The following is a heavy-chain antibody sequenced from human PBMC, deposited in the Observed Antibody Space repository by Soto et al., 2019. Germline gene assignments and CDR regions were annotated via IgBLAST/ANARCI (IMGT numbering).Heavy chain of an antibody. CDR3: AHRVLRTVFGLVPTTAIYFDF. CDR2: IYWDVDK. Sequence: QITLNEFGTTVVSPTETLTLTCRFSGFSLTTSGVGVGWIRQSPGKAPEWLALIYWDVDKRYSASLKSRLTCTRDDSKNHVVQTASDLDPTDTATYYCAHRVLRTVFGLVPTTAIYFDFWGQGNPVAVSS. D-gene: IGHD3-3*01. CDR1: GFSLTTSGVG. V-gene: IGHV2-5*02. J-gene: IGHJ4*02.